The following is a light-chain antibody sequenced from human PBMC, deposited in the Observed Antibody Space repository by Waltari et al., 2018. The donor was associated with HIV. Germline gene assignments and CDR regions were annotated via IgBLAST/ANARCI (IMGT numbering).Light chain of an antibody. V-gene: IGLV2-14*01. Sequence: QSALTQPASVSGSPGQSITISCIGTTSDVGASNYVPWYQQHPGEAPRLLIYEVTNRPSGISYRFSGSKSGSTASLTISGLQAEDEADYYCTSKTTTDFVTFGGGTKLTVL. CDR3: TSKTTTDFVT. CDR2: EVT. J-gene: IGLJ2*01. CDR1: TSDVGASNY.